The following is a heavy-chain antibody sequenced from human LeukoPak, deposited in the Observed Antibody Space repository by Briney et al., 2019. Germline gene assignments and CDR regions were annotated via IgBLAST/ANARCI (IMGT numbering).Heavy chain of an antibody. CDR3: AGGGYSSSWYISRDY. CDR2: IKEDGSEK. J-gene: IGHJ4*02. Sequence: PGGSLRLSCAASAFTFSSYWMTWVRQAPGKGLEGVANIKEDGSEKYYVDSVKGRFTISRNNAKNSLYLQINSLRAEDTAVYYCAGGGYSSSWYISRDYWGQGTLVTVSS. V-gene: IGHV3-7*01. D-gene: IGHD6-13*01. CDR1: AFTFSSYW.